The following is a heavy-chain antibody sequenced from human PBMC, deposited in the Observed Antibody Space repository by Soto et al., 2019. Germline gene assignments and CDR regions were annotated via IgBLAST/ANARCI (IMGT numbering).Heavy chain of an antibody. CDR3: ARGLDYDQRGMDV. Sequence: PGGSLRLSCAASGFTFSSYAMHWVRQAPGKGLEWVAVISYDGSNKYYADSVKGRFTISRDNSKNTLYLQMNSLRAEDTAVYYCARGLDYDQRGMDVWGQGTTVTVSS. CDR1: GFTFSSYA. D-gene: IGHD3-3*01. CDR2: ISYDGSNK. J-gene: IGHJ6*02. V-gene: IGHV3-30-3*01.